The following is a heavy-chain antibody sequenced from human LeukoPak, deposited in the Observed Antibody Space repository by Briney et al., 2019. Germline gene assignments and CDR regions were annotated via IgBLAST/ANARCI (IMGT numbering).Heavy chain of an antibody. D-gene: IGHD5-24*01. V-gene: IGHV3-21*01. CDR3: AREMDFDY. Sequence: PGGSLRLSCAASGFTFSSYSMNWVRQAPGKGLEWVSSISSNSSSYIYYADSVKGRFTISRDNAKNSLYLQMNSLRAGDTAVYYCAREMDFDYWGQGTLVTVSS. J-gene: IGHJ4*02. CDR2: ISSNSSSYI. CDR1: GFTFSSYS.